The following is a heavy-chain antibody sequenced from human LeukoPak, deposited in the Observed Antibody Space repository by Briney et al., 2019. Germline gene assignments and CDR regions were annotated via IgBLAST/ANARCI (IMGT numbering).Heavy chain of an antibody. V-gene: IGHV3-21*01. CDR3: ARASYSGSFFFDH. CDR2: IYSGSTYI. CDR1: GFTFSTYN. D-gene: IGHD1-26*01. J-gene: IGHJ4*02. Sequence: GESLRLSCVASGFTFSTYNIYWVRQVPGKGLQWVSSIYSGSTYIYYADLVKGRFTISRDDAKNSVYLQMNSLSDEDTAVYYCARASYSGSFFFDHWGQGTLVTVSS.